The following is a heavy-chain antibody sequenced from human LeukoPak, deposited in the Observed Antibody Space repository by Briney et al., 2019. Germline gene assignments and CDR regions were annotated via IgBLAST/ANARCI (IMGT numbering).Heavy chain of an antibody. CDR3: ARDPMTTVTTSDAFDI. J-gene: IGHJ3*02. D-gene: IGHD4-17*01. CDR2: INPNSGGT. CDR1: GYTFTGYY. V-gene: IGHV1-2*02. Sequence: ASVKVSCKASGYTFTGYYTHWVRQAPGQGLEWMGWINPNSGGTNYAQKFQGRVTMTRDTSISTAYMELSRLRSDDTAVYYCARDPMTTVTTSDAFDIWGQGTMVTVSS.